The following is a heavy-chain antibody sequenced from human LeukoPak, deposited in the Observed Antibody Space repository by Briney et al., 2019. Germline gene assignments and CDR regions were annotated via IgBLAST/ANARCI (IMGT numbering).Heavy chain of an antibody. CDR3: ARGVWFGELYYFDY. D-gene: IGHD3-10*01. CDR2: INPNRGGT. J-gene: IGHJ4*02. CDR1: GYTFIDYF. Sequence: ASVRVSCKASGYTFIDYFIHWVRPAPGQGLEWMGRINPNRGGTSYAQKFHGRVTMTRDTSISTAYMELSRLRSDDTAVYYCARGVWFGELYYFDYWGQETLVTVSS. V-gene: IGHV1-2*02.